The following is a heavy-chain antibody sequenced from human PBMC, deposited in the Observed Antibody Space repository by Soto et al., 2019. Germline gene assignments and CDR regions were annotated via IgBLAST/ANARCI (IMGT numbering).Heavy chain of an antibody. CDR1: DLDFSSYG. Sequence: GGSLRLSCAASDLDFSSYGIHWVRQAQGKGLEWVAASSYDGRETFYADSAKGRFTVSKEMSKNTAFLQMNALRHDDTAVYFCARDSGWPILNFDNWGQGTPVTVYS. CDR3: ARDSGWPILNFDN. V-gene: IGHV3-30*03. D-gene: IGHD3-10*01. J-gene: IGHJ4*02. CDR2: SSYDGRET.